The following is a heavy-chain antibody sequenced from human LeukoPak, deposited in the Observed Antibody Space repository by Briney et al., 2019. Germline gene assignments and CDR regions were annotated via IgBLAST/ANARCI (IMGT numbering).Heavy chain of an antibody. CDR2: INPNSGGT. V-gene: IGHV1-2*02. CDR3: ARARNEGTYYYYYYMDV. D-gene: IGHD1-14*01. Sequence: ASVKVSCKASGYTFTGYYMHWVRQAPGQGLEWMGWINPNSGGTNYAQKFQGRVTMTRDTSISTAYMELSRLRSDDTAVYYCARARNEGTYYYYYYMDVWGKGTTVTISS. J-gene: IGHJ6*03. CDR1: GYTFTGYY.